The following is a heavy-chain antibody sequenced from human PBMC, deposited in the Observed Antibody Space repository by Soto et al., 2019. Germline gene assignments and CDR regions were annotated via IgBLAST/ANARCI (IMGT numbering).Heavy chain of an antibody. J-gene: IGHJ4*02. CDR2: IYWSGCT. CDR3: ASVEYGGNSPPCYFDY. CDR1: GGSISSGDYY. Sequence: QVQLQESGPGLVKPSQTLSLTCTVSGGSISSGDYYWSWIRQPPGKGLEWIGYIYWSGCTYYNPYHESRNTKSVDTSKKLSVLKRSSVTAAETAVYYCASVEYGGNSPPCYFDYWGQGTLVTVSS. D-gene: IGHD2-21*02. V-gene: IGHV4-30-4*01.